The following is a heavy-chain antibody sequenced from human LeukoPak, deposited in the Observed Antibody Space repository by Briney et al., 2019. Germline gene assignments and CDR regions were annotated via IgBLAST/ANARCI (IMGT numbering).Heavy chain of an antibody. CDR2: INPNTGNT. J-gene: IGHJ5*02. CDR1: GYSFTGYY. V-gene: IGHV1-2*02. D-gene: IGHD3-3*01. Sequence: ASVKVSCKASGYSFTGYYLQWVRQAPGQGLECMGWINPNTGNTNYAQNFQGRVTMTRDTCISTAYMELTRLNSDDTAVYYCARETISWSDNGPQRWFDPWGQGTLVTVSS. CDR3: ARETISWSDNGPQRWFDP.